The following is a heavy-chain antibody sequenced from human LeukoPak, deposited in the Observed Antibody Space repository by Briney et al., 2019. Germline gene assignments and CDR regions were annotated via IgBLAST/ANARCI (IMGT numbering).Heavy chain of an antibody. D-gene: IGHD6-19*01. CDR2: IGTAGDT. CDR1: GFTFSSYD. J-gene: IGHJ4*02. V-gene: IGHV3-13*01. CDR3: ARVSASSGNPDY. Sequence: PGGSLRLSCAASGFTFSSYDMHWVRQATGKGLEWVSAIGTAGDTYYPGSVKGRLTISRENAKNSLYLQMNSLRAGDTAVYYCARVSASSGNPDYWGQGTLVTVSS.